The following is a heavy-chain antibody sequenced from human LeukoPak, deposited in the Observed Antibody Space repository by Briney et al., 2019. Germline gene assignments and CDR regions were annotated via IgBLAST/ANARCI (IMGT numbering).Heavy chain of an antibody. V-gene: IGHV5-51*01. CDR2: IYPGDSDT. J-gene: IGHJ6*03. Sequence: GESLKISCKGSGYSFTSYWIGWVRQMPGKGLEWMGIIYPGDSDTRYSPSFQGQVTISAAKSISTAYLQWSSLKASDTAMYYCARTEYYYGSGSWNYMDVWGKGTTVTVSS. D-gene: IGHD3-10*01. CDR3: ARTEYYYGSGSWNYMDV. CDR1: GYSFTSYW.